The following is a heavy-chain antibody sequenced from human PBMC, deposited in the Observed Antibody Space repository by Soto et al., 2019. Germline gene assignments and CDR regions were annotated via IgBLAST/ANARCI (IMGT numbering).Heavy chain of an antibody. CDR2: IVVGSGNT. D-gene: IGHD3-3*01. Sequence: ASVKVSCKASGFTFTSSAVQWVRQARGQRLEWIGWIVVGSGNTNYAQKFQERVTITRDMSTSTAYMELSSLRSEDTAVYYCAATMTNRLRFSEWLYYYYGMDVWGQGTTVTVSS. J-gene: IGHJ6*02. V-gene: IGHV1-58*01. CDR1: GFTFTSSA. CDR3: AATMTNRLRFSEWLYYYYGMDV.